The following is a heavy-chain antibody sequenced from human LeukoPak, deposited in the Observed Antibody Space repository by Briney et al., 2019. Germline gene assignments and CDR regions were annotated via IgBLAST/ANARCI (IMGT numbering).Heavy chain of an antibody. Sequence: PGGSLRLSCAASGFIFSNYWMSWVRQAPGKGLEWVANIKQDGSEEFYVDSVKGRFTISRGNAKNSLYLQMNSLRAEDTAVYYCARAKVSDYWGQGTLVTVSS. CDR1: GFIFSNYW. CDR2: IKQDGSEE. J-gene: IGHJ4*02. CDR3: ARAKVSDY. D-gene: IGHD1-14*01. V-gene: IGHV3-7*01.